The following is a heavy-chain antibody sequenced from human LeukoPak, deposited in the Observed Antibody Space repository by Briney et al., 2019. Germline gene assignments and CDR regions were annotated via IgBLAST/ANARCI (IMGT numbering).Heavy chain of an antibody. V-gene: IGHV1-46*01. CDR1: GYTFTSYY. CDR3: ARIEPAMVRGVIIIDYFDY. D-gene: IGHD3-10*01. J-gene: IGHJ4*02. CDR2: INPSGGST. Sequence: ASVKVSCKASGYTFTSYYMHWVRQAPGQGLEWMGIINPSGGSTSYAQKFQGRVTMTRDTSTSTVYMELSSLRSEDTAVYYCARIEPAMVRGVIIIDYFDYWGQGTLVTVSS.